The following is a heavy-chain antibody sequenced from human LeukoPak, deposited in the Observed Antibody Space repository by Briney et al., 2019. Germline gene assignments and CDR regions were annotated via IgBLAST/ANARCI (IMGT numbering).Heavy chain of an antibody. V-gene: IGHV5-51*01. CDR3: ARLKVPHSGMDV. CDR2: IYPGDSDT. J-gene: IGHJ6*02. Sequence: GGSLQISCQGSGFLFTSYWIGWVPQMPGKGLEGMGIIYPGDSDTKYSPSFQGQVTISAEKSISTAYLQWSSLKASDADMYYCARLKVPHSGMDVWGQGTTVTVSS. CDR1: GFLFTSYW.